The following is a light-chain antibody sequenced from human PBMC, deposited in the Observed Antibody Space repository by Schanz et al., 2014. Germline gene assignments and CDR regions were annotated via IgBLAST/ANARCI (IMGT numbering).Light chain of an antibody. CDR2: AAS. CDR1: QSITIY. CDR3: LQDYTYWWT. Sequence: DIQMTQSPSSLSASVGDRVTITCRASQSITIYLNWYQQKPGKAPKLLIYAASSLQSGVPSRFSGSGSGTDFTLTISSLQPEDFATYYCLQDYTYWWTFGQGTKVEI. J-gene: IGKJ1*01. V-gene: IGKV1-39*01.